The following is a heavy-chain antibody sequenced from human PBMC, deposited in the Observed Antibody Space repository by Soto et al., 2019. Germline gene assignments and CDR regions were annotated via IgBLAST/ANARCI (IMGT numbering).Heavy chain of an antibody. D-gene: IGHD4-17*01. CDR2: LFPGDSDT. CDR3: VRHERGIDDYGDYADYYYGMDV. CDR1: GYSFTNYW. Sequence: PGESLTISCKASGYSFTNYWIGWVRQMPGKGLEWMGILFPGDSDTRYGPSFQGQVTISADKSISTAYLQWSSLKASDTAMYYCVRHERGIDDYGDYADYYYGMDVWGQGTPVTVSS. V-gene: IGHV5-51*01. J-gene: IGHJ6*02.